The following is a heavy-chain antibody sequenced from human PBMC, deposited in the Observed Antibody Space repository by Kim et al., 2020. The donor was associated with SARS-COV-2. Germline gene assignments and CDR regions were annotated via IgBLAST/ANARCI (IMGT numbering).Heavy chain of an antibody. D-gene: IGHD6-6*01. CDR1: GGSISSYY. CDR2: IYYSGST. V-gene: IGHV4-59*13. Sequence: SETLSLTCTVSGGSISSYYWSWIRQPPGKGLEWIGYIYYSGSTNYNPSLKSRVTISVDTSKNQFSLKLSSVTAADTAVYYCARLIRGLAARQVSWFDPWGQGTLVTVSS. CDR3: ARLIRGLAARQVSWFDP. J-gene: IGHJ5*02.